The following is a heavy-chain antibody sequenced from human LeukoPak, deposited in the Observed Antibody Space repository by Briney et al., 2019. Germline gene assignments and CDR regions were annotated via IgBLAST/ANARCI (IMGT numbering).Heavy chain of an antibody. CDR1: GFTFSSYA. V-gene: IGHV3-21*01. CDR3: ARVAVAGLYFDY. CDR2: ISSSSSYI. J-gene: IGHJ4*02. Sequence: GGSLRLSCAASGFTFSSYAMSWVRQAPGKGLEWVSSISSSSSYIYYADSVKGRFTISRDNAKNSLYLQMNSLRAEGTAVYYCARVAVAGLYFDYWGQGTLVTVSS. D-gene: IGHD6-19*01.